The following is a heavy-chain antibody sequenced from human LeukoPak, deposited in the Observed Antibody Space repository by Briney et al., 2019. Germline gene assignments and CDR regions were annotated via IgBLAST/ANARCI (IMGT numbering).Heavy chain of an antibody. V-gene: IGHV4-39*01. D-gene: IGHD2-15*01. Sequence: PSEPLSLICTVSGDSISSRSYYWGWIRQPPGEGLELIGRISYRGNTYYNPSLKSRVTISVDTSKNQFSLKLSSVTAADTAVYYCAIRQTPDYWGQGTLVTVSS. CDR2: ISYRGNT. J-gene: IGHJ4*02. CDR1: GDSISSRSYY. CDR3: AIRQTPDY.